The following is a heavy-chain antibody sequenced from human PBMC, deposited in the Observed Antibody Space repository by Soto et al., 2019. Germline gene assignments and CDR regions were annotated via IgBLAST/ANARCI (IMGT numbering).Heavy chain of an antibody. Sequence: DVQLVETGGGLIQPGRSLRLSCAASGFIVSSSYMTWVRQAPGKGLEWVSVIYADGRTYYADSVKGRFTISRDNSKNTLYLQMNSLSAEDTAVYYCARCGGWYGPCYFDCWGQGTLVTVYS. D-gene: IGHD6-19*01. V-gene: IGHV3-53*02. J-gene: IGHJ4*02. CDR1: GFIVSSSY. CDR2: IYADGRT. CDR3: ARCGGWYGPCYFDC.